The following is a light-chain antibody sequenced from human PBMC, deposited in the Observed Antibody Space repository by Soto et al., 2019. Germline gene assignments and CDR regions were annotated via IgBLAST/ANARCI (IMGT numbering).Light chain of an antibody. CDR3: QETYSVPLFT. J-gene: IGKJ3*01. CDR2: DAY. CDR1: QSFRGL. Sequence: EVVLTQSPVTLSLSPGERAALSCRASQSFRGLLAWYQQKPGQAPRLLIYDAYNRATGIPPRFSGSGSGTDFTLTISSLQPADFATYFCQETYSVPLFTFGPGTKVDVK. V-gene: IGKV3-11*01.